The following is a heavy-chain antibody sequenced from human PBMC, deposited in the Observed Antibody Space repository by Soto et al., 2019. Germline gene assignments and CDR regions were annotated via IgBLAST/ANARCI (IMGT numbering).Heavy chain of an antibody. D-gene: IGHD3-3*01. J-gene: IGHJ5*02. CDR1: GYTFTSYD. CDR2: MNPNSGNT. V-gene: IGHV1-8*01. CDR3: VREEGIITIFGVVTVGQFNWFDP. Sequence: ASVKVSCKASGYTFTSYDINWVRQATGQGLEWMGWMNPNSGNTGYAQKFQGRVTMTRNTSISTAYMELSSLRSEDTAVYYCVREEGIITIFGVVTVGQFNWFDPWGQGTLVTVSS.